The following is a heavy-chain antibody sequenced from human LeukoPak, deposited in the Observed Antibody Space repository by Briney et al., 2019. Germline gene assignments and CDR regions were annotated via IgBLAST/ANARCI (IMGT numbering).Heavy chain of an antibody. CDR1: GFTFSSYW. CDR2: IKQDGSEK. V-gene: IGHV3-7*01. J-gene: IGHJ4*02. Sequence: GGSLRLSCAASGFTFSSYWMSWVRQAPGKRLEWVANIKQDGSEKYYVDSVKGRFTISRDNAKNSLYLQMNSLRAEDTAVYYCAREGSYGDWGQGFDYWGQGTLVTVSS. D-gene: IGHD4-17*01. CDR3: AREGSYGDWGQGFDY.